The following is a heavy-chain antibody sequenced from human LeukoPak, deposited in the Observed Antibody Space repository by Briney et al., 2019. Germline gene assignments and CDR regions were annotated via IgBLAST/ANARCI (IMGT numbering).Heavy chain of an antibody. Sequence: ASVKVSCKASGYTFTNYGITWVRQAPGQGLEWKGWINAYNGDTNYAQKLQGRVTLTTDTSTSTAYMELKSLRSDDTAVYYCASRSVAGTKTPFDYWGQGTLVTVSS. CDR2: INAYNGDT. D-gene: IGHD6-19*01. V-gene: IGHV1-18*01. CDR3: ASRSVAGTKTPFDY. J-gene: IGHJ4*02. CDR1: GYTFTNYG.